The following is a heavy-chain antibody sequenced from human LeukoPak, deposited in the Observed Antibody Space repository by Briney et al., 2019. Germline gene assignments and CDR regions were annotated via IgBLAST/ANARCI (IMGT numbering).Heavy chain of an antibody. D-gene: IGHD6-13*01. J-gene: IGHJ4*02. Sequence: SETLSLTRIVSGGSISSYYWSWIRQPAGKGLEWIGRIYTSGSTNSSPSLKSRVTLPLDTSRNQFSLRLSSVTAADTAVYYCAGDGRGYASSWYFDLWGQGTLVTVS. V-gene: IGHV4-4*07. CDR1: GGSISSYY. CDR2: IYTSGST. CDR3: AGDGRGYASSWYFDL.